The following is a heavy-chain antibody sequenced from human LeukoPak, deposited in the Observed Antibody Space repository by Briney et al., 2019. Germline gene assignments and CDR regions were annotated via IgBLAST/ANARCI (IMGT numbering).Heavy chain of an antibody. J-gene: IGHJ4*02. CDR3: ARGYSSGWFDY. V-gene: IGHV3-11*06. D-gene: IGHD6-19*01. CDR2: ISSSSSYI. CDR1: GFIFSDYY. Sequence: GGSLRLSCPASGFIFSDYYMSWIRRAPGKGLEWVSYISSSSSYINYADSVKGRFTISRDNAKNSLYLQMNSLRAEDTAVYYCARGYSSGWFDYWGQGTLVTVSS.